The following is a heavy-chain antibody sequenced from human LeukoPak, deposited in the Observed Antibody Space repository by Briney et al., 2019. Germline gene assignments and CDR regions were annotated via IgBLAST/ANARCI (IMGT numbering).Heavy chain of an antibody. CDR3: ARDRNALKGYYYGMDV. D-gene: IGHD1-1*01. V-gene: IGHV4-31*03. CDR1: GGSISSGGYY. Sequence: SETLSLTCTVSGGSISSGGYYWSWIRQHPGKGLEWIGYIYYSGSTYYNPSLKSRVTISVDTSKNQFSLKLSSVTAADTAVYCCARDRNALKGYYYGMDVWGQGTTVTVSS. J-gene: IGHJ6*02. CDR2: IYYSGST.